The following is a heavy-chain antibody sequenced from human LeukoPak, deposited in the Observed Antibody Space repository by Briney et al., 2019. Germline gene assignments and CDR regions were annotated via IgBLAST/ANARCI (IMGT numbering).Heavy chain of an antibody. CDR2: IYYSGST. CDR3: ARYSGSYWTSYFDY. J-gene: IGHJ4*02. D-gene: IGHD1-26*01. V-gene: IGHV4-59*11. Sequence: SETLSLTCAVSGGSISSHYWSWIRQPPGKGLEWIGYIYYSGSTNYNPSLKSRITISVDTSKNQFSLKLSSVTAADTAVYYCARYSGSYWTSYFDYWGQGTLVTVSS. CDR1: GGSISSHY.